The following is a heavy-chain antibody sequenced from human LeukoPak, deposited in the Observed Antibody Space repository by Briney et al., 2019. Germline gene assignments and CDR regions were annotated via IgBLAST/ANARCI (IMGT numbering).Heavy chain of an antibody. V-gene: IGHV3-30*03. D-gene: IGHD6-19*01. Sequence: GGSLRLSCAASGFTFSSYGMHWVRQAPGKGLEWVAVISYDGSNKYYADSVKGRFTISRDNSKNTLYLQMNSLRAEDTAVYYCARGSPRIAVAGFCFDYWGQGTLVTVSS. J-gene: IGHJ4*02. CDR3: ARGSPRIAVAGFCFDY. CDR1: GFTFSSYG. CDR2: ISYDGSNK.